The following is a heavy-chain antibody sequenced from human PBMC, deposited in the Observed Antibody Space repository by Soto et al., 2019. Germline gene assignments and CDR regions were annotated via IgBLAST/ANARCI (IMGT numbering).Heavy chain of an antibody. V-gene: IGHV4-4*07. Sequence: ASETLSLTCTVSGGSINTFYWSWVRQPSGKGLEWIGRIFSSGSTSFNPSLESRVAMSVDTSKNHFSLNLSSVTAADMAVYYCAREGSYSAYNFAHGIQLWSFDFWGQGALVTVSS. D-gene: IGHD5-12*01. CDR2: IFSSGST. CDR1: GGSINTFY. CDR3: AREGSYSAYNFAHGIQLWSFDF. J-gene: IGHJ4*02.